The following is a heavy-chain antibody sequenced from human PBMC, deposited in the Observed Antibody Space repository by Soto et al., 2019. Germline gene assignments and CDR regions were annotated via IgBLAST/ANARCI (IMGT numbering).Heavy chain of an antibody. J-gene: IGHJ5*02. V-gene: IGHV4-38-2*01. D-gene: IGHD3-3*01. CDR3: ARGPDFWSGYFGWFDP. CDR2: IYHSGST. CDR1: GYSISSGYY. Sequence: SETLSLTCAVSGYSISSGYYWGWIRQPPGKGLEWIGSIYHSGSTYYNPSLKSRVTISVDASKNQFSLKLSSVTAADTAVYYCARGPDFWSGYFGWFDPWGQGTLVTVSS.